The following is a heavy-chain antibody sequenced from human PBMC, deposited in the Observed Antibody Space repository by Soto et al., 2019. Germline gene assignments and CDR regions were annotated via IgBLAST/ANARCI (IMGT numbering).Heavy chain of an antibody. D-gene: IGHD3-22*01. CDR1: GYTFTSYG. CDR3: ARQKYYYDSSGYRTYYYYYGMDV. Sequence: ASVKVSCKASGYTFTSYGISWVRQAPGQGLEWMGWISAYNGNTNYAQKLQGRVTMTTDTSTSTAYMELRSLRSDDTAVYYCARQKYYYDSSGYRTYYYYYGMDVWGQGTTVTVSS. V-gene: IGHV1-18*01. J-gene: IGHJ6*02. CDR2: ISAYNGNT.